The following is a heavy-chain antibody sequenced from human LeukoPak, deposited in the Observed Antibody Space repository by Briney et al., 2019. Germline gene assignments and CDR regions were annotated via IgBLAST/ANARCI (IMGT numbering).Heavy chain of an antibody. CDR3: ARGYCSGGNCYFLYLSNWFDP. CDR2: ISNSGST. Sequence: SETLSLTCTVSGGSISSGYYYWSWIRQPPGKGLEWIGYISNSGSTYYNPSLKSRVTISVDTSNNQFSLKLSAVTAADTAVHYCARGYCSGGNCYFLYLSNWFDPWGQGTLVTVSS. V-gene: IGHV4-30-4*01. CDR1: GGSISSGYYY. J-gene: IGHJ5*02. D-gene: IGHD2-15*01.